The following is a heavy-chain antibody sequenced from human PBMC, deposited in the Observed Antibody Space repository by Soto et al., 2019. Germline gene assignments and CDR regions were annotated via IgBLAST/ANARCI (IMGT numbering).Heavy chain of an antibody. D-gene: IGHD3-16*02. Sequence: QVQLEQSGSEVKEPGSSVKLSCKSSGGIFDNYAIVWVRQAPGQGLEWVGGIIPVFGTPRHSDLLRGRVTITADKSTSTVYLELRGLRSDDTAVYYCARHLYDFVWGSYRFWGQGTLVTVSS. CDR1: GGIFDNYA. J-gene: IGHJ4*02. V-gene: IGHV1-69*06. CDR3: ARHLYDFVWGSYRF. CDR2: IIPVFGTP.